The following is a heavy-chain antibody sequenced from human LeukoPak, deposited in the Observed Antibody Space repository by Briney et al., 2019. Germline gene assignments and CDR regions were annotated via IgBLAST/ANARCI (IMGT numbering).Heavy chain of an antibody. CDR2: IYSGGST. Sequence: GGSLRLSCTASEFTIRSNYMSWVRQAPGKGLEWVSVIYSGGSTYYADSVKGRFTISRDNSKNTLYLQMNSLIAEDTAVYYCARDTRGGYSYGSSGPKYSYYYGMDVWGQGTTVTVSS. J-gene: IGHJ6*02. CDR1: EFTIRSNY. CDR3: ARDTRGGYSYGSSGPKYSYYYGMDV. V-gene: IGHV3-66*01. D-gene: IGHD5-18*01.